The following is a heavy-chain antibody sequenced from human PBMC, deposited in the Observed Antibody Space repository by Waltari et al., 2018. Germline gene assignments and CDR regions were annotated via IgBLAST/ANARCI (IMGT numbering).Heavy chain of an antibody. D-gene: IGHD6-13*01. CDR2: ISGSGTII. V-gene: IGHV3-48*03. Sequence: EVQLVESGGGLVQPGGSLVLACAGSGFTFGSYEMSRVRQAPGKGLEWVSYISGSGTIIHNADSVKGRFTISRDNARGSLFLQMNSLIPEDTAVYYCARDDTSASAGSASYYFDYWGQGTLVTVSS. CDR1: GFTFGSYE. J-gene: IGHJ4*02. CDR3: ARDDTSASAGSASYYFDY.